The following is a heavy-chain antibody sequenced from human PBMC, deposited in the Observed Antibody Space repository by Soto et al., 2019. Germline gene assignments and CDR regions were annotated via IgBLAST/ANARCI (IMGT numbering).Heavy chain of an antibody. CDR2: FDPEDGET. V-gene: IGHV1-24*01. J-gene: IGHJ3*02. CDR3: ATPTWAVVTHLGDDAFDI. Sequence: QVQLVQSGAEVKKPGASVKVSCKVSGYTLTELSMHWVRQAPGKGLEWMGGFDPEDGETIYAQKFQGRVTMTEDTXTXTXXMELSRLRSEDTAVYYCATPTWAVVTHLGDDAFDIWGQGTMVTVSS. CDR1: GYTLTELS. D-gene: IGHD3-16*01.